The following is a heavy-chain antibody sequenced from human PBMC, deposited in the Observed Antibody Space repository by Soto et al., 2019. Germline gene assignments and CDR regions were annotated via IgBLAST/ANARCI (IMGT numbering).Heavy chain of an antibody. CDR3: ARGVGDILTRYNWFDP. J-gene: IGHJ5*02. CDR2: INHSGGT. V-gene: IGHV4-34*01. CDR1: GGSFSGYY. Sequence: SETLSLTCAVYGGSFSGYYWSWIRQPPGKGLEWIGEINHSGGTNYNPSLKSRVTISVDTSKNQFSPKLSSVTAADTAVYYCARGVGDILTRYNWFDPWGQGTLVTVSS. D-gene: IGHD3-9*01.